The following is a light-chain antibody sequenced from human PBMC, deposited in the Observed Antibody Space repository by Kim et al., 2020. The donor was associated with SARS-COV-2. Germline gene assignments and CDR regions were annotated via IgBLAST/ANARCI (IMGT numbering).Light chain of an antibody. CDR3: QQYNNWPYT. J-gene: IGKJ2*01. Sequence: SVSPGERATLSCRASQSVSTNLAWYQQKPGQAPRLLIYAASTRATGIPARFSGSGSGTEFTLTISSLQSEDFALYYCQQYNNWPYTFGQGTKLEI. CDR2: AAS. CDR1: QSVSTN. V-gene: IGKV3-15*01.